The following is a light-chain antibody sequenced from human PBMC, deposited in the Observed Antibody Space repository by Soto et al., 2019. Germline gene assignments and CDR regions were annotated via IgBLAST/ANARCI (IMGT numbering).Light chain of an antibody. J-gene: IGKJ1*01. V-gene: IGKV3D-15*01. CDR1: QSVSSN. CDR2: GAS. Sequence: EIVMTQSPATLSVSPGERATLSCRASQSVSSNLAWYQQKPGQAPRLLIYGASNRASGIPDRFSGSGSGTDFTLTISRLEPEDFAVYFCQQYSNSPQTFGQGTKVDI. CDR3: QQYSNSPQT.